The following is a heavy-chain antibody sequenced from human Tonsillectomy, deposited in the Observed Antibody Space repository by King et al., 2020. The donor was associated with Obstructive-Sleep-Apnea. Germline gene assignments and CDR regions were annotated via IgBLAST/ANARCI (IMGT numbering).Heavy chain of an antibody. Sequence: EVQLVESGGGLVQPGRSLRLSCAASGFIFDDYAMHWVRQAPGKGLEWVSGLSWNGGIIGYADSVKGRFTISRDNAKNSLYLQMNSLRTEDTALYYCAKDSGVSGAYYFDYWGQGILVTVSS. CDR3: AKDSGVSGAYYFDY. D-gene: IGHD1-26*01. CDR2: LSWNGGII. V-gene: IGHV3-9*01. CDR1: GFIFDDYA. J-gene: IGHJ4*02.